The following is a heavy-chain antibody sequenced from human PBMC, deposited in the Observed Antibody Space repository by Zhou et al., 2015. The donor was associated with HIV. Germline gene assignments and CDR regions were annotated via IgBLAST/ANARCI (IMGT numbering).Heavy chain of an antibody. D-gene: IGHD2-15*01. CDR3: ARDGIAGYCSGGSCYSRYYYYGMDV. CDR1: GFTFSDYY. CDR2: ISSSGSTI. J-gene: IGHJ6*02. V-gene: IGHV3-11*01. Sequence: QVQLVESGGGLVKPGGSLRLSCAASGFTFSDYYMSWIRQAPGKGLEWVSYISSSGSTIYYADSVKGRFTISRDNAKNSLYLQMNSLRAEDTAVYYCARDGIAGYCSGGSCYSRYYYYGMDVWGQGTTVTVSS.